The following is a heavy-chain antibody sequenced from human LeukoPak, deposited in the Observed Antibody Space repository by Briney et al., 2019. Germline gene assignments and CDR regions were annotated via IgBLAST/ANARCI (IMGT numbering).Heavy chain of an antibody. Sequence: GGSLRLSCAASGFTFSTYTMNWVRQAPGKGLDWGSSISSSSSYIYYADSVKGRFTMSRDNAKNSMYFQMNRLRAEDTAVYYCARARTGDRAFDSWGPGTMVTVSS. CDR3: ARARTGDRAFDS. CDR1: GFTFSTYT. V-gene: IGHV3-21*01. J-gene: IGHJ3*02. CDR2: ISSSSSYI. D-gene: IGHD7-27*01.